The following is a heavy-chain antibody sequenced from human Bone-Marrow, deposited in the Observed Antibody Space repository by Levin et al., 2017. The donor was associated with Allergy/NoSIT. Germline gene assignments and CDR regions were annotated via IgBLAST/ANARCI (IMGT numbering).Heavy chain of an antibody. CDR2: INSDGNNT. CDR3: ARRHFSFHFGSGTPQSYWYFDL. Sequence: SCAASGFTFSSFWMHWVRQAPGKGLVWVSRINSDGNNTTYADFVKGRFTTSRDNAKNTLYLEMNSLTGEDTAVYYCARRHFSFHFGSGTPQSYWYFDLWGRGTLVTVSS. J-gene: IGHJ2*01. V-gene: IGHV3-74*01. CDR1: GFTFSSFW. D-gene: IGHD3-10*01.